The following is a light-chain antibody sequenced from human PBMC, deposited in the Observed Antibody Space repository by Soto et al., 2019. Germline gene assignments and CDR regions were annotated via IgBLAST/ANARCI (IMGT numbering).Light chain of an antibody. CDR2: DVS. CDR1: SSDVGGYNY. Sequence: QSALTQPASVSGSPGQSITISCTGTSSDVGGYNYVSWYQQHPGKAPKLMIYDVSNRPSGVSNRFSGSKSGNTASLTISGLQAEDEAGYYCSSYTSSSTLDVFGGGTKVTVL. V-gene: IGLV2-14*03. CDR3: SSYTSSSTLDV. J-gene: IGLJ3*02.